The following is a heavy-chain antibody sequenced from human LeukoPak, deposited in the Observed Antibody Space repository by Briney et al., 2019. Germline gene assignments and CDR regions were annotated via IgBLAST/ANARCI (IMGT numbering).Heavy chain of an antibody. CDR1: GGSFSGYY. Sequence: SETLSLTCAVYGGSFSGYYWSWIRQPPGKGLEWIGEINHSGSTNYNPSLKSRVTIPVDTSKNQFSLKLSSVTAADTAVYYCARRRDILTGYYGYNWFDPWGQGTLVTVSP. CDR3: ARRRDILTGYYGYNWFDP. CDR2: INHSGST. D-gene: IGHD3-9*01. J-gene: IGHJ5*02. V-gene: IGHV4-34*01.